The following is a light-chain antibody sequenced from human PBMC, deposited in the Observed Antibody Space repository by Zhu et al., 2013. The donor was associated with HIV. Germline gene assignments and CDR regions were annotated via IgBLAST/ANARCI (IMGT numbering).Light chain of an antibody. V-gene: IGKV3-20*01. CDR2: DGS. Sequence: EIVLTQSPGTLSLFPGQRATLSCRASHSFSSNFLAWYQHKPGQAPRLLIYDGSNRATGIPDRFSGGGSGADFTLTINGLQPEDVGVYYCQLYGIPPLFGPGTKLQIK. CDR1: HSFSSNF. J-gene: IGKJ3*01. CDR3: QLYGIPPL.